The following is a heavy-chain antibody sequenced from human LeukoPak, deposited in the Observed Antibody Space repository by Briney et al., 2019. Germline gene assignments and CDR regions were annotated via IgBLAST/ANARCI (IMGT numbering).Heavy chain of an antibody. CDR1: GFTFSSYW. J-gene: IGHJ4*02. D-gene: IGHD3-10*01. Sequence: GGSLRLSCAASGFTFSSYWMSWVRQAPGKGLEWVSSISSSSSYIYYADSVKGRFTISRDNAKNSLYLQMNSLRAEDTAVYYCAREGLYYYGSGSEDYWGQGTLVTVSS. V-gene: IGHV3-21*01. CDR3: AREGLYYYGSGSEDY. CDR2: ISSSSSYI.